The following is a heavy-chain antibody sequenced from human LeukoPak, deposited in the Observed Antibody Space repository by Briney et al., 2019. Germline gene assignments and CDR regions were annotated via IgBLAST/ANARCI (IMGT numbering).Heavy chain of an antibody. D-gene: IGHD5-18*01. Sequence: GASVKVSCKASGYTFTGYYMHWVRQAPGQGLEWMGWINPNSGGTNYAQKFQGRVTMTRDTSISTAYMELSRLRSDDTAVYYCAREFQYSYGDGGDYWGQGTLVTVSS. CDR1: GYTFTGYY. CDR3: AREFQYSYGDGGDY. J-gene: IGHJ4*02. CDR2: INPNSGGT. V-gene: IGHV1-2*02.